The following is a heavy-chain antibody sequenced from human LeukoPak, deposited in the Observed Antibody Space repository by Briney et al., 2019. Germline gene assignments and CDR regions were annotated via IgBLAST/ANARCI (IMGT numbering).Heavy chain of an antibody. CDR1: GYTFTGYY. D-gene: IGHD4-17*01. Sequence: ASVKVSCKASGYTFTGYYMHWVRQAPGQGLEWMGWINPNSGGTNCAQKFQGRVTMTRDTSISTAYMELSRLRSDDTAVYYCARERYGALYYYYGMDVWGQGTTVTVSS. J-gene: IGHJ6*02. V-gene: IGHV1-2*02. CDR3: ARERYGALYYYYGMDV. CDR2: INPNSGGT.